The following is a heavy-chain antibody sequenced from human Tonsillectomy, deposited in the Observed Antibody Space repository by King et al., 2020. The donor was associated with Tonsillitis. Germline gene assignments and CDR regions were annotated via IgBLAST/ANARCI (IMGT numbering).Heavy chain of an antibody. CDR1: GFTFSSYA. Sequence: VQLVESGGGLVQPGGSLRLSCAASGFTFSSYAMHWVRQAPGKGLEYVSAISSNGGSTYYANSVKGRFTISRDNSKNTLYLQMGSLRAEDMAVYYCARGRYCSSTSFYPQADYWGQGTLVTVSS. D-gene: IGHD2-2*01. CDR2: ISSNGGST. CDR3: ARGRYCSSTSFYPQADY. J-gene: IGHJ4*02. V-gene: IGHV3-64*01.